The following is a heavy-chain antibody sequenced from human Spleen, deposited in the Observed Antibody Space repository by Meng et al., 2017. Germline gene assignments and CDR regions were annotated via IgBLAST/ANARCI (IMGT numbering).Heavy chain of an antibody. CDR3: TIYTSGHI. CDR1: RFTFSSSA. J-gene: IGHJ3*02. V-gene: IGHV3-23*01. CDR2: ISGSGDRT. D-gene: IGHD6-19*01. Sequence: GESLKISCAASRFTFSSSAMRWVRQAPGKGLEWVSGISGSGDRTYYADSVKGRFTVSRDNSRNTLYLQMNSLRADDTAVYYCTIYTSGHIWGQGTMVTVSS.